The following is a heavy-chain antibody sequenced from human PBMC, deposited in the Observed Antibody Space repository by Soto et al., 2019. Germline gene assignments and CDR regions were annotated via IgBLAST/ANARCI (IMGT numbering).Heavy chain of an antibody. Sequence: GGSLRLSCAASGFTFSSYGISWVRQAPGKGLEWVANIKQDGSEKYYVDSVKGRFTISRDNAKNSLYLQMNSLRAEDTAVYYCARDWAPYGRDVGVQGTRVTVS. CDR2: IKQDGSEK. J-gene: IGHJ6*02. CDR3: ARDWAPYGRDV. CDR1: GFTFSSYG. D-gene: IGHD3-16*01. V-gene: IGHV3-7*01.